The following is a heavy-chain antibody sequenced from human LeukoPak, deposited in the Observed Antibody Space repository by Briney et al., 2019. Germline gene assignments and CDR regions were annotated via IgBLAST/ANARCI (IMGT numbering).Heavy chain of an antibody. Sequence: GGSLRLSCAASGFTVSSNYMSWLRQAPGKGLEWVSDIYSGGSTYYTDSVKGRFTISRDNSKNTLYFQMNSLRAEDTAVYYCARENGYSGYPGDNWFDPWGQGTLVTVSS. D-gene: IGHD5-12*01. CDR1: GFTVSSNY. J-gene: IGHJ5*02. CDR3: ARENGYSGYPGDNWFDP. V-gene: IGHV3-53*01. CDR2: IYSGGST.